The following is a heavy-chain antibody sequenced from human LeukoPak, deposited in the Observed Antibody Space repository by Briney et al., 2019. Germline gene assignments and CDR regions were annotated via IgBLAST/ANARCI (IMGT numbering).Heavy chain of an antibody. V-gene: IGHV3-23*01. CDR3: AKHLGSHSFLFYYMDV. D-gene: IGHD2-21*01. J-gene: IGHJ6*03. CDR2: LSGSGGAT. CDR1: EFTFSRFA. Sequence: GGSLRLSCEASEFTFSRFAMSWTRHPPGTGLEWGSTLSGSGGATYYADSVEGRFTTSRDNSKDTLYLQMDNLRTDDTAVYYCAKHLGSHSFLFYYMDVWGKGTSVIVSS.